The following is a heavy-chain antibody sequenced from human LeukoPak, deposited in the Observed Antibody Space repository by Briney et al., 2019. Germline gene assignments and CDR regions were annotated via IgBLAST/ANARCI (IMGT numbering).Heavy chain of an antibody. CDR2: IFKSGST. Sequence: NPSETLSLTCTVSGGSIGSGHYYWSWIRQPPGKGLEWIGYIFKSGSTYYNPSLKSRVSISIDTSKNQFSLKLSSVAAADTAVYYCARVTAVTSVDYWGQGTLVTVSS. J-gene: IGHJ4*02. CDR3: ARVTAVTSVDY. V-gene: IGHV4-30-4*01. D-gene: IGHD4-17*01. CDR1: GGSIGSGHYY.